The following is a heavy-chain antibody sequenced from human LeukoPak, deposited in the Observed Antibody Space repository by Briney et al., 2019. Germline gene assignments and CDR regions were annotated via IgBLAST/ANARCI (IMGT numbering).Heavy chain of an antibody. CDR2: IRSKAYGGTT. V-gene: IGHV3-49*04. D-gene: IGHD5-18*01. CDR1: GFTFSSYS. Sequence: GGSLRLSCAASGFTFSSYSMNWVRQAPGKGLEWVGFIRSKAYGGTTEYAASVKGRFTISRDDSKSIAYLQMNSLKTEDTAVYYCTRDPRYSYEASYWGQGTLVTVSS. J-gene: IGHJ4*02. CDR3: TRDPRYSYEASY.